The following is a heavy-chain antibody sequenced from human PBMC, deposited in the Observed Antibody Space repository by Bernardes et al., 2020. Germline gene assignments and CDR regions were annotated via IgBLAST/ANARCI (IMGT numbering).Heavy chain of an antibody. CDR1: GFTFSTYA. D-gene: IGHD6-13*01. Sequence: GGSLRLSCAASGFTFSTYAMTWVRQAPGKGLEWVSAISGSGVNTYYADSVKGRFTISRDNSKNTLSLQMDSLRADDTAVYYCAKTQGGIAAAGNDYWGQGILVTVSS. V-gene: IGHV3-23*01. CDR3: AKTQGGIAAAGNDY. J-gene: IGHJ4*02. CDR2: ISGSGVNT.